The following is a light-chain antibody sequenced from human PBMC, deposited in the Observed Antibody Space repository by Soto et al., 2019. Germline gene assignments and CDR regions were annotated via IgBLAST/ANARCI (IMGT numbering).Light chain of an antibody. V-gene: IGLV2-23*02. J-gene: IGLJ2*01. CDR3: CSYAGTRDV. Sequence: QSALTQPASVSGSPGQSITISCTGTNSDIGNYNLVSWYQQHPGKAPKLMIYDVSKRPSGVSNRFSGSKSDNTASLTISGLQAEDEADYYCCSYAGTRDVFGGGTKVNVL. CDR2: DVS. CDR1: NSDIGNYNL.